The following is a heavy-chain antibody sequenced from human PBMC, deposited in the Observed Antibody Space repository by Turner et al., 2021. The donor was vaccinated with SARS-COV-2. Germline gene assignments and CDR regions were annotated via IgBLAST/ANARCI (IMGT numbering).Heavy chain of an antibody. J-gene: IGHJ5*02. D-gene: IGHD6-13*01. CDR3: ARHWEVAAAAYLARFDP. Sequence: QLHLQESGPGLVKPSETLSLTCTVSVGSISSSSYYWGWIRQPPGKGLEWIGSIYYSGSTYYNPSLKSRVTISVDTSKNQFSLKLSSVTAADTAVYYCARHWEVAAAAYLARFDPWGQGTLVTVSS. CDR2: IYYSGST. CDR1: VGSISSSSYY. V-gene: IGHV4-39*01.